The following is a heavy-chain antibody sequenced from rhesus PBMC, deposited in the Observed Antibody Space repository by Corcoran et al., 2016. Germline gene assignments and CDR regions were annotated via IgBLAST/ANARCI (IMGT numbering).Heavy chain of an antibody. CDR1: GYSISSGYG. D-gene: IGHD6S26*01. J-gene: IGHJ5-2*02. CDR2: IYGGSGRT. V-gene: IGHV4-127*01. CDR3: ARVSGWSLGSVDV. Sequence: QVQLQESGPGLVKPSETLSLTCAVSGYSISSGYGWGWIRQPPGKGLDGIGQIYGGSGRTNYHPTRKSRVTFSKDTSKNQVALKVSSVTAADTAVYYGARVSGWSLGSVDVWGRGVLVTVSS.